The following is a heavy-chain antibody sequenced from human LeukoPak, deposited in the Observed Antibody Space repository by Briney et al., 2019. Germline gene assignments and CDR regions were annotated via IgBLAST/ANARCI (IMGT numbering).Heavy chain of an antibody. Sequence: SETLSLTCAVYGGSFSGYYWSWIRQPPGKGLEWIGEINHSGSTNYNLSLKSRVTISVDTSKNQFSLKLSSVTAADTAVYYCANSKYRTFDYWGQGTLVTVSS. CDR3: ANSKYRTFDY. V-gene: IGHV4-34*01. CDR1: GGSFSGYY. J-gene: IGHJ4*02. D-gene: IGHD6-6*01. CDR2: INHSGST.